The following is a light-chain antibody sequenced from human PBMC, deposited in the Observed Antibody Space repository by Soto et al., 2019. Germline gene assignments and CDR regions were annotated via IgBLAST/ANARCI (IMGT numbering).Light chain of an antibody. CDR3: QQRSNWPHT. V-gene: IGKV3-11*01. J-gene: IGKJ5*01. CDR1: QSLTGQ. Sequence: VLTQSPAILSLSPGERATLSCRASQSLTGQLAWYQQKPGQAPRLLIYDTSNRATGIPARFSGSGSGTDFTLTISSLEPEDFAVYYCQQRSNWPHTFGQGTRLEIK. CDR2: DTS.